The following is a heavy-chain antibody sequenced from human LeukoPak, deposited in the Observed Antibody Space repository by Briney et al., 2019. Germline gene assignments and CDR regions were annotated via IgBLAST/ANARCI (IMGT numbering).Heavy chain of an antibody. CDR1: GFTFSSYA. J-gene: IGHJ6*03. CDR3: ARDAKSYNYYYYYMDV. V-gene: IGHV3-64*01. D-gene: IGHD1-26*01. CDR2: ISSNGGST. Sequence: GGSLRLSCAASGFTFSSYAMHWVRQAPGKGLEYVSAISSNGGSTYYANSVKGRFTISRDNSKNTLYLQMGSLRAEDMAVHYCARDAKSYNYYYYYMDVWGKGTTVTVSS.